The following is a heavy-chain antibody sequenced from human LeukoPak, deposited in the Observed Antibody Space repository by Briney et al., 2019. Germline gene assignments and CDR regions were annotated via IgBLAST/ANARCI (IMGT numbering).Heavy chain of an antibody. D-gene: IGHD3-10*01. CDR2: IKQDESEK. V-gene: IGHV3-7*01. J-gene: IGHJ4*02. CDR1: GFTFSSYW. Sequence: PGGSLRLSCAASGFTFSSYWMSWVRQAPGKGLEWVANIKQDESEKYYVDSVKGRFTISRDNAKNLLYLQMSSLRAEDTAVYYCVREVRGAFDYWGQGTLVTVSS. CDR3: VREVRGAFDY.